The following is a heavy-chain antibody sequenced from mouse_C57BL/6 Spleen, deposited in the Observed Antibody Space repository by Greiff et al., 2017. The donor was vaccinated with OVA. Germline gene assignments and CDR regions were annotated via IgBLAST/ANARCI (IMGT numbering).Heavy chain of an antibody. D-gene: IGHD2-4*01. CDR2: IHPNSGST. CDR1: GYTFTSYW. V-gene: IGHV1-64*01. J-gene: IGHJ2*01. Sequence: QVQLQQPGAELVKPGASVKLSCKASGYTFTSYWMHWVKQRPGQGLEWIGMIHPNSGSTNYNAKFKSKATLTVDKSSSTAYMQLSSLTSEDSAVYYCARWGDYDGYYCDYWGKGTTLTVSS. CDR3: ARWGDYDGYYCDY.